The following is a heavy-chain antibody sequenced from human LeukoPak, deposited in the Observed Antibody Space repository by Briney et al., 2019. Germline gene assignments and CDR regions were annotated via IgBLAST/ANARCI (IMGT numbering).Heavy chain of an antibody. CDR1: GFTFATYG. J-gene: IGHJ4*02. Sequence: GRSLRLSCATSGFTFATYGMDSVRQAPGKGLGWVLYITSSGDIKTYADPVKGRFTMSRDDAKNSVYLQMNSLRPEDTAVYYCARDIYGDEDFDGWGQGTLVSVAS. CDR3: ARDIYGDEDFDG. V-gene: IGHV3-48*03. D-gene: IGHD3-10*01. CDR2: ITSSGDIK.